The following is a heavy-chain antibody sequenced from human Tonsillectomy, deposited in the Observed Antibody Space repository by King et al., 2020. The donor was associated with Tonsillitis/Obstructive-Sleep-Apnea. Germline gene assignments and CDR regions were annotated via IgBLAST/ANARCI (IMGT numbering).Heavy chain of an antibody. J-gene: IGHJ3*02. V-gene: IGHV3-30*01. CDR2: ISYDGSNK. CDR3: ARGMAGYDYIWGSPTNAFDI. CDR1: GFTFSSYA. D-gene: IGHD3-16*01. Sequence: KLVQSGGGVVQPGRSLRLSCAASGFTFSSYAMHWVRQAPGKGLEWVAVISYDGSNKYYADSVKGRFTISRDNSKNTLYLQMNSLRAEDTAVYYCARGMAGYDYIWGSPTNAFDIWGQGTMVTVSS.